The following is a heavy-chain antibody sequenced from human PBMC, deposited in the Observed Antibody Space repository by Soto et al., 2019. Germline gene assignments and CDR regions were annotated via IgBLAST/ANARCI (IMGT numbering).Heavy chain of an antibody. CDR3: ARESEDLTSNFDY. CDR2: ISSTTNYI. CDR1: GFTFTRYS. V-gene: IGHV3-21*06. J-gene: IGHJ4*02. Sequence: VQLVESGGCLVKPGGSLRLSCAASGFTFTRYSMNWVRQAPGKGLEWVSSISSTTNYIYYGDSMKGRFTISRDNAKNSLYLEMNSLRAEDTAVYYCARESEDLTSNFDYWGQGTLVTVSS.